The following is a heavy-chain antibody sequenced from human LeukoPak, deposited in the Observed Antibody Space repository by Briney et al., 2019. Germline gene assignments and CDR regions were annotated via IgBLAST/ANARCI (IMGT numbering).Heavy chain of an antibody. CDR3: AKEGGSSSWHFDF. J-gene: IGHJ4*02. CDR1: GFAFSSHG. D-gene: IGHD6-13*01. Sequence: PGRSLRLSCAASGFAFSSHGMHWVRQAAGKGLECVAFISYDGTNEYYADSVKGRFTISRDNPRNTLSLQMNSLRAEDTAVYYCAKEGGSSSWHFDFWGQGTLATVSS. V-gene: IGHV3-30*18. CDR2: ISYDGTNE.